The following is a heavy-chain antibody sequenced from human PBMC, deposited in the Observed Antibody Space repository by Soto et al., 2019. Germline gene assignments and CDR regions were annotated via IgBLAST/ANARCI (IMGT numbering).Heavy chain of an antibody. CDR2: ITWDSGSI. D-gene: IGHD6-19*01. V-gene: IGHV3-9*01. CDR3: AKGSRISGVDS. J-gene: IGHJ4*02. Sequence: EVQLVESGGGLVQPGRSLRLSCATSGFTFDYYAMHWVRQAPGKGLEWVSGITWDSGSIGYADSVKGRFTMSRDNVKSFLYLHMSSLRTEDSALYYGAKGSRISGVDSWGQGTLVTVSS. CDR1: GFTFDYYA.